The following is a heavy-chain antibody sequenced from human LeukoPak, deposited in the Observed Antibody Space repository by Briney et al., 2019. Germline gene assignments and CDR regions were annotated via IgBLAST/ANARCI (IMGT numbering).Heavy chain of an antibody. V-gene: IGHV1-69*04. CDR1: GGTFSSYA. CDR3: ARVKAAAGTETDY. Sequence: GSSVKVSCKASGGTFSSYAISWVRQAPGQGLEWMGRIIPILGIANYAQKFQGRVTITADKSTSTAYMELSSLRSEDTVVYYCARVKAAAGTETDYWGQGTLVTVSS. CDR2: IIPILGIA. J-gene: IGHJ4*02. D-gene: IGHD6-13*01.